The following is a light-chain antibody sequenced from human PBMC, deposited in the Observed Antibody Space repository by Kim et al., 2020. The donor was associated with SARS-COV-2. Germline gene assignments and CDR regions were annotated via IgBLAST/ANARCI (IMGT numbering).Light chain of an antibody. Sequence: PATLESVPRTCSPVTCRTSKCVSCSLAWHQQNPGQAPSLLFNAASNRATGIPARFSGSGFGTYFTLTMSGVDPEDYAVYYCKYRGNFGGGTKLEIK. CDR3: KYRGN. V-gene: IGKV3-11*01. CDR1: KCVSCS. J-gene: IGKJ4*01. CDR2: AAS.